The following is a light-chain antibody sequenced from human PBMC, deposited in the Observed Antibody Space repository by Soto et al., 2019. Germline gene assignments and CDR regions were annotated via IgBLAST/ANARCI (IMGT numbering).Light chain of an antibody. CDR1: CSDTDIFDF. CDR2: DVN. V-gene: IGLV2-14*03. Sequence: QSVLTQPASVSGSPGRSITISCTGPCSDTDIFDFVSWYQQHPGKAPKLIIYDVNHRPSGVSDRFSGTKSGNTASLTISGLQAGDEAAYYCSSYVVSSTSWVFGGGTKVTVL. CDR3: SSYVVSSTSWV. J-gene: IGLJ3*02.